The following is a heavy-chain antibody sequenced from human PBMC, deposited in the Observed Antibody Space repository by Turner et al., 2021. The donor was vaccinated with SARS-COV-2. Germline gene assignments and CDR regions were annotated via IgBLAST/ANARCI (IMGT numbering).Heavy chain of an antibody. J-gene: IGHJ6*03. D-gene: IGHD2-8*01. CDR3: ARDPNAGYYYMDV. CDR2: IWYDGSNK. CDR1: GFTFSSSG. V-gene: IGHV3-33*01. Sequence: QVQLVESGGGVVQPGRSLRLPCEASGFTFSSSGMHWVRQAPGKGLEWVAVIWYDGSNKYYADSVKGRFTISRDNSKNTLYLQMNSLRAEDTAVYYCARDPNAGYYYMDVWGKGTTVTVSS.